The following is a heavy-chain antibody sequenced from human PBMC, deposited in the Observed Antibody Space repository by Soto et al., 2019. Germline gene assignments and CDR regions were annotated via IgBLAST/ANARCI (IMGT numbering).Heavy chain of an antibody. J-gene: IGHJ4*02. V-gene: IGHV3-11*05. CDR2: ISSSSSYT. CDR3: ARESYDSSGYYYYFDY. Sequence: QVQLVESGGGLVKPGGSLRLSCAASGFTFSDYYMSWIRQAPGKGLEWVSYISSSSSYTNYADSVKGRFTISRDNAKNSLYLQMNSLRAEDTAVYYCARESYDSSGYYYYFDYWGQGTLVTVSS. CDR1: GFTFSDYY. D-gene: IGHD3-22*01.